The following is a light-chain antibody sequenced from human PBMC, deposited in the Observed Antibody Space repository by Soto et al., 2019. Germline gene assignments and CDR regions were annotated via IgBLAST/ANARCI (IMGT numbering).Light chain of an antibody. V-gene: IGKV4-1*01. Sequence: DIVVSQSPASLALPLGAAATINCRSSQRVLYNSNNKNYLSWYHQRPGQPPRILLYWASTRESGVPDRFTGSGSETDFTLTISSLQADDVGTYYCQQYYSPPYSFGQGTKLEI. J-gene: IGKJ2*01. CDR1: QRVLYNSNNKNY. CDR2: WAS. CDR3: QQYYSPPYS.